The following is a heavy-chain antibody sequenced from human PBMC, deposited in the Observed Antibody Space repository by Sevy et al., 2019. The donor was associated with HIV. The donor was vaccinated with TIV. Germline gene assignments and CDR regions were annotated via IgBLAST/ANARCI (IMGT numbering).Heavy chain of an antibody. J-gene: IGHJ3*02. CDR2: INHSGST. V-gene: IGHV4-34*01. CDR1: GGSFSGYY. D-gene: IGHD3-10*01. CDR3: ARGISVTMVRGRAFDI. Sequence: SETLSLTCAVYGGSFSGYYWSWIRQPPGKGLEWIGEINHSGSTNYNPSLKSRVTISVDTSKNQFSLKLSSVTAADTAVYYCARGISVTMVRGRAFDIWGQRTMVTVSS.